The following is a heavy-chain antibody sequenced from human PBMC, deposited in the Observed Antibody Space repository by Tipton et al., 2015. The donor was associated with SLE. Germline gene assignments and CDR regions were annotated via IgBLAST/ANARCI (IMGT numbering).Heavy chain of an antibody. V-gene: IGHV1-69*18. CDR3: ARGVGPQYSSSWYYFDY. CDR2: IIPMFGTA. D-gene: IGHD6-13*01. CDR1: GGTFSRYA. Sequence: QLVQSGAEVKKPGSSVKVSCKASGGTFSRYAISWVRQAPGQGLEWMGRIIPMFGTANYAQKFQDRVTITADESTSTAYMELSSLRSEDTAVYYCARGVGPQYSSSWYYFDYWGQGTLVTVSS. J-gene: IGHJ4*02.